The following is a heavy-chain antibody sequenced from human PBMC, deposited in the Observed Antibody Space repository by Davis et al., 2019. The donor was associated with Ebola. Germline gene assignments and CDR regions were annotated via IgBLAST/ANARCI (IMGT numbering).Heavy chain of an antibody. D-gene: IGHD6-13*01. CDR2: ISAYNGNT. CDR3: ARVSSPYYYYGMDV. J-gene: IGHJ6*02. Sequence: ASVKVSCKAAGYTFTSYGISWVRQAPGQGLEWMGWISAYNGNTNYAQKLQGRVTMTTDTSTSTAYMELRSLRSDDTAVYYCARVSSPYYYYGMDVWGQGTTVTVSS. V-gene: IGHV1-18*01. CDR1: GYTFTSYG.